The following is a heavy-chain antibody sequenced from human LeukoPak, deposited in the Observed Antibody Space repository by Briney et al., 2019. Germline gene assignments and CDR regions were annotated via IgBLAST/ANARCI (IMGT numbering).Heavy chain of an antibody. Sequence: PGRSLRLSCAASGFTFSSYGMHRVRQAPGKGLEWVAVIWYDASSKYYADSVKGRFTISRDNSKSTLYLQMNNLRAEDTAVYYCAREYSGYGIDYWGQGTLVTVSS. CDR2: IWYDASSK. CDR3: AREYSGYGIDY. D-gene: IGHD5-12*01. CDR1: GFTFSSYG. J-gene: IGHJ4*02. V-gene: IGHV3-33*01.